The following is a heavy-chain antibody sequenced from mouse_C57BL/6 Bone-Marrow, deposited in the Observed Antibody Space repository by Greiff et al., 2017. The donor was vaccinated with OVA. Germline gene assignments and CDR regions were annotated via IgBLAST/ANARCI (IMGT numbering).Heavy chain of an antibody. CDR1: GFTFSDYY. CDR3: ARDGPDYDGSSYDWYFDV. V-gene: IGHV5-16*01. J-gene: IGHJ1*03. Sequence: EVNLVESEGGLVQPGSSMKLSCTASGFTFSDYYMAWVRQVPEKGLEWVANINYDGSSTYYLDSLKSRFIISRDNAKNILYLQMSSLKSEDTATYYCARDGPDYDGSSYDWYFDVWGTGTTVTVSS. D-gene: IGHD1-1*01. CDR2: INYDGSST.